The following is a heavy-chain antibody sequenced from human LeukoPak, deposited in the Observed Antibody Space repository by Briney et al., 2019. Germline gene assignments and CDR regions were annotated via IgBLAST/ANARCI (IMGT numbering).Heavy chain of an antibody. Sequence: PGGSLRLSCAASGLTFSNAWMNWVRQAPGKGLEWVGRIKSKTDGGTTDYAAPVKGRFTISRDDSKNTLYLQMNSLKTEDTAVYYCTTDERFAYYYGMDVWGQGTTVTVSS. J-gene: IGHJ6*02. CDR2: IKSKTDGGTT. V-gene: IGHV3-15*07. CDR3: TTDERFAYYYGMDV. CDR1: GLTFSNAW. D-gene: IGHD3-16*01.